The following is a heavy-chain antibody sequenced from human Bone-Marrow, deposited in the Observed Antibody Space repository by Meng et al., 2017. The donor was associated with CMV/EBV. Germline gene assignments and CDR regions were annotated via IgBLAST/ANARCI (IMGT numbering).Heavy chain of an antibody. D-gene: IGHD2-15*01. CDR1: GYTFTSYD. CDR2: MNPNSGNK. V-gene: IGHV1-8*02. CDR3: ARERGDIGFDY. Sequence: ASVKVSCKASGYTFTSYDINWVRQATGQGLEWMGWMNPNSGNKGYAQKFQGRVTMTRDTSTSTVYTELSSLRSEDTAVYYCARERGDIGFDYWGQGTLVTVSS. J-gene: IGHJ4*02.